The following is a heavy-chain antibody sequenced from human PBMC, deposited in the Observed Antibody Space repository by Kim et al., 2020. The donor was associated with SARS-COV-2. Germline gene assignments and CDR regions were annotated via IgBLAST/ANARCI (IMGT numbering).Heavy chain of an antibody. D-gene: IGHD2-21*01. CDR3: AKDIPSAAWTVWGMDV. Sequence: SVTGRFTTSRENAKNSLYLQMNSLRAEDTALYYCAKDIPSAAWTVWGMDVWGQGTTVTVSS. J-gene: IGHJ6*02. V-gene: IGHV3-9*01.